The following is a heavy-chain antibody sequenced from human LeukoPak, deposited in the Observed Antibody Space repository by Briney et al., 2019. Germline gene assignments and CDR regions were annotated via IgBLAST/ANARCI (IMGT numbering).Heavy chain of an antibody. CDR1: GFTFSSYA. V-gene: IGHV3-30*04. CDR2: ISYDGSNK. CDR3: ARDRGGPYYYYVMDV. Sequence: GGSLRLSCAASGFTFSSYAMHWVRQAPGKGLEWVAVISYDGSNKYYADSVKGRFTISRDNSKNTLYLQMNSLRAEDTAVYYCARDRGGPYYYYVMDVWGQGTTVTVSS. D-gene: IGHD3-10*01. J-gene: IGHJ6*02.